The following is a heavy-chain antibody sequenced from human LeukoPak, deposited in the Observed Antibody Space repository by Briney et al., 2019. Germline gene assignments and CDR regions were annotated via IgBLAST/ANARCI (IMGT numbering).Heavy chain of an antibody. V-gene: IGHV4-34*01. CDR2: INHSGST. D-gene: IGHD4-17*01. J-gene: IGHJ2*01. Sequence: SETLSLTCAVYGGSFSGYYWSWIRQPPGKGLEWIGEINHSGSTNYNPSLKSRVTISVDTSKNQFSLKLSSVTAADTAVYYCASAPYGNWYFDLWGRGTLVTVSS. CDR1: GGSFSGYY. CDR3: ASAPYGNWYFDL.